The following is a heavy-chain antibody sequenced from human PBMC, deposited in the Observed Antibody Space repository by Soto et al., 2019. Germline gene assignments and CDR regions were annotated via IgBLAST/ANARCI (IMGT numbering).Heavy chain of an antibody. D-gene: IGHD2-2*01. Sequence: GGSLRLSCAASGFTFSSYGMHWVRQAPGKGLEWVAVISYDGSNKYYADSVKGRFTISRDNSKNTLYLQMNSLRAEDTAVYYCAKDMMSTEYYFDYWGQGTLVTVSS. CDR1: GFTFSSYG. V-gene: IGHV3-30*18. J-gene: IGHJ4*02. CDR2: ISYDGSNK. CDR3: AKDMMSTEYYFDY.